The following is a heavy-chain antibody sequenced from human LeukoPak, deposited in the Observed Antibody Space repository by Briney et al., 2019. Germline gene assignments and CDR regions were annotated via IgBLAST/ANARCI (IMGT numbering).Heavy chain of an antibody. J-gene: IGHJ5*02. CDR2: INHSGST. CDR1: GGSFSGYS. Sequence: PSETLSLTCAVSGGSFSGYSWSWIRQPPGKGLEWIGEINHSGSTNYNPSLKSRVTISVDTSKNQFSLKLSSVTAADTAVYYCARGLGRWLVLQWFDPWGQGTLVTVSS. CDR3: ARGLGRWLVLQWFDP. D-gene: IGHD6-19*01. V-gene: IGHV4-34*01.